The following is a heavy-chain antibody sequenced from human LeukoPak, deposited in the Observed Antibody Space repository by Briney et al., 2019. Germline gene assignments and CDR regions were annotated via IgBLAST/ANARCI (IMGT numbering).Heavy chain of an antibody. D-gene: IGHD3-22*01. CDR3: AKEVSSGYYYVGGVPGALDY. CDR1: GFTFSRYT. J-gene: IGHJ4*02. CDR2: ISGSGGST. V-gene: IGHV3-23*01. Sequence: GGSLRLSCAASGFTFSRYTMSWVRQAPGKGLEWVSGISGSGGSTYYADSVKGRFTISRDNSKNTLYLQMNSLRAEDTAVYYCAKEVSSGYYYVGGVPGALDYWGQGTLVTVSS.